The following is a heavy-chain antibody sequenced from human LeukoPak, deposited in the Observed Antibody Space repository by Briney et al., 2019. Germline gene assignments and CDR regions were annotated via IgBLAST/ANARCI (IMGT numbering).Heavy chain of an antibody. CDR2: IEHDGSER. V-gene: IGHV3-7*05. J-gene: IGHJ3*02. D-gene: IGHD4/OR15-4a*01. CDR3: ARDGMGTIKAFDI. Sequence: PGGSLRLSCEASGFTFRSYWMSWVRQAPGKGLEWVANIEHDGSERYYVDSVKGRFTISRDNAKNSLHVQMNSLRAEDTAVYYRARDGMGTIKAFDIWGQGTMVTVSS. CDR1: GFTFRSYW.